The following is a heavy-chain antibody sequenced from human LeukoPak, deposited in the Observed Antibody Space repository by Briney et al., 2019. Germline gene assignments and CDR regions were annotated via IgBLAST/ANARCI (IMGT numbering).Heavy chain of an antibody. CDR2: IYYSGST. D-gene: IGHD6-19*01. CDR1: GGSISSYY. Sequence: SETLSLTCTVSGGSISSYYWSWIRQPPGKGLGWIGYIYYSGSTNYNPSLKSRVNISVDTSKNQFSLKLSSVTAADTAVYYCARHSSGWYAYWGQGTLVTVSS. J-gene: IGHJ4*02. V-gene: IGHV4-59*01. CDR3: ARHSSGWYAY.